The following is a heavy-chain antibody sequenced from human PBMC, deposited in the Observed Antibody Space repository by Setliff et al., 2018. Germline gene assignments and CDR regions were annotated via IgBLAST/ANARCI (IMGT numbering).Heavy chain of an antibody. CDR2: INSGGSLI. V-gene: IGHV3-48*03. CDR3: ARDHGELGRERRTHFFRH. Sequence: PGESLKISCAASGFTFSNYEMNWVRQAPGKGLEWVSYINSGGSLIYYADSVKGRFTISRDNAKSSLYLQMNSLRAEDTAVYYCARDHGELGRERRTHFFRHWGQGTLVTVSS. D-gene: IGHD1-1*01. J-gene: IGHJ1*01. CDR1: GFTFSNYE.